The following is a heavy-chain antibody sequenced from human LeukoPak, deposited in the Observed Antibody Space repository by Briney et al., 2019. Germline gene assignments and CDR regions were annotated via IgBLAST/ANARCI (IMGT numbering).Heavy chain of an antibody. CDR2: FDPGDGET. CDR3: ATDSFGVASAACDY. V-gene: IGHV1-24*01. J-gene: IGHJ4*02. Sequence: ASVKVSCKVSGYTLTELSMHWVRPAPGKGLEWMGGFDPGDGETIYAQKFQGRVTMTEDTSTDTAYMELSSLRSEDTAVYYCATDSFGVASAACDYWGQGTLVTVSS. CDR1: GYTLTELS. D-gene: IGHD3-3*01.